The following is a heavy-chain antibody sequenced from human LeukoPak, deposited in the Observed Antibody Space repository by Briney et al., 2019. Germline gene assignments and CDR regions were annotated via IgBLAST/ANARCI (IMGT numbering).Heavy chain of an antibody. CDR2: INEDGSEI. Sequence: GGSLRLSCAASGFTFSSYGMHWVRQAPGKGLEWVASINEDGSEIHYVDSVKGRFTISRDNAKDSLYLQMNSLTAEDTAMYYCVRAYHPGGWFDPWGQGTLVTVSS. J-gene: IGHJ5*02. CDR3: VRAYHPGGWFDP. CDR1: GFTFSSYG. D-gene: IGHD2-21*01. V-gene: IGHV3-7*04.